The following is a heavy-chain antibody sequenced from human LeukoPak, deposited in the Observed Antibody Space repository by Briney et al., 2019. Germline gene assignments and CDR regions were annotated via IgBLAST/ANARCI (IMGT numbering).Heavy chain of an antibody. CDR1: GYSFTRYW. Sequence: GESLKISCKGSGYSFTRYWIAWVRQMPGKGLEWMGIIYPGDSGTRYCPAFQGRVTILADKYISTSLLQLMNMQASDTTAYYCATGFGSGSHLDWYFDLWGRGTLVTVSS. CDR2: IYPGDSGT. D-gene: IGHD1-26*01. J-gene: IGHJ2*01. V-gene: IGHV5-51*01. CDR3: ATGFGSGSHLDWYFDL.